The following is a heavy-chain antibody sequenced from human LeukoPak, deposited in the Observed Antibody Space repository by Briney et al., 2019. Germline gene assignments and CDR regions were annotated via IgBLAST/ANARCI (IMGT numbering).Heavy chain of an antibody. D-gene: IGHD6-13*01. Sequence: ASVKASCKASGYTFINYYMHWVRQAPGQGPEWMGILNPSGGSTTYAQKFQGRVTMTRDMSTSTVYMELSSLRSDDTAVYYCARGGYSSPRSWFDPWGQGTLVTVSS. V-gene: IGHV1-46*01. CDR2: LNPSGGST. CDR1: GYTFINYY. J-gene: IGHJ5*02. CDR3: ARGGYSSPRSWFDP.